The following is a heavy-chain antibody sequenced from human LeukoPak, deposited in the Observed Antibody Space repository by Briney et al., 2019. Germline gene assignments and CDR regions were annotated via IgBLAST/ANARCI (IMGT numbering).Heavy chain of an antibody. Sequence: GRSLRLSCAASGFPFSDYGMYWVRQAPGKGLEWLAVISHDGNNKYYADSVKGRITISRDNSMNTLYLQMNSLRAEDTAVYYCARDWFHAIDYWGQGTLVTVSS. J-gene: IGHJ4*02. CDR2: ISHDGNNK. CDR3: ARDWFHAIDY. CDR1: GFPFSDYG. V-gene: IGHV3-30*03. D-gene: IGHD2/OR15-2a*01.